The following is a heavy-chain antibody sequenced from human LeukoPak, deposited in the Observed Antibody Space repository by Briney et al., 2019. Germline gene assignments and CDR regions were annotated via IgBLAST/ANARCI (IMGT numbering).Heavy chain of an antibody. J-gene: IGHJ6*03. CDR1: GGSISSYY. CDR3: AKIGGGSGSYYQYYYYMDV. CDR2: IYTTGST. Sequence: SETLSLTCTVSGGSISSYYWSWIRQPAGKGLEWIGRIYTTGSTNYNPSLKSRVTMSVDTSKNQFSLKLNSVTAADTAVYYCAKIGGGSGSYYQYYYYMDVWGKGTTVTISS. V-gene: IGHV4-4*07. D-gene: IGHD3-10*01.